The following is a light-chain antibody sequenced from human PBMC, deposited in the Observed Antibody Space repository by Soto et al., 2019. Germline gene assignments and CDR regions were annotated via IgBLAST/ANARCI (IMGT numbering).Light chain of an antibody. J-gene: IGKJ4*01. Sequence: DIQMTQSPSTLSASVGDRVTITCRASQNINSWLAWNQQKPGKAPKLLIYKASNLESGVPSRFSGSGSGTDFTLTISSLQPDDFATYHCQQYESFFPLTFGGGTKVDIK. CDR2: KAS. CDR1: QNINSW. CDR3: QQYESFFPLT. V-gene: IGKV1-5*03.